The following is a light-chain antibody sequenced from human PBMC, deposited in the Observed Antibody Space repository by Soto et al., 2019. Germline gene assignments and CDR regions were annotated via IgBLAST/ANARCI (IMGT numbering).Light chain of an antibody. CDR1: ESVRYN. J-gene: IGKJ2*01. CDR2: GAS. CDR3: QQYNNWPPFT. Sequence: EILMTQSPGTLSVSPGERVTLSCRASESVRYNVAWYQHKPGQPPRLLISGASTRSTGVPARFSGSGSGTDFILTITSLQSEDFAVYYCQQYNNWPPFTFGQGTKLEIK. V-gene: IGKV3-15*01.